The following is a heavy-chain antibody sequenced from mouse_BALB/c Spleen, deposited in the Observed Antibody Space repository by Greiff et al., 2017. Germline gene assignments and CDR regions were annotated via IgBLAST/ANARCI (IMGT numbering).Heavy chain of an antibody. J-gene: IGHJ2*01. CDR1: GDSITSCY. CDR3: ARGSTMITYYFDY. CDR2: ISYSGST. Sequence: DVMLVESGPSLVKPSQTLSLTCSVTGDSITSCYWNWIRKFPGNKLEYMGYISYSGSTYYNPSLKSRISITRDTSKNQYYLQLNSVTTEDTATYYCARGSTMITYYFDYWGQGTTLTVSS. V-gene: IGHV3-8*02. D-gene: IGHD2-4*01.